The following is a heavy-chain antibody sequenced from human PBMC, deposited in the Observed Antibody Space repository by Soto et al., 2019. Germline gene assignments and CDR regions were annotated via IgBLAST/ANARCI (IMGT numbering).Heavy chain of an antibody. Sequence: XGSLRLSCSASRFTFSTYEMHWLRQAPGKGLEWVSYISSGGDTVHYADSVKGRFTISRDNTRNSLYLQMNSLRDEDTALYYCVRYCSSTLCNGVATRTFDYWGQGTLVTVSS. J-gene: IGHJ4*02. CDR1: RFTFSTYE. CDR3: VRYCSSTLCNGVATRTFDY. CDR2: ISSGGDTV. D-gene: IGHD2-2*01. V-gene: IGHV3-48*03.